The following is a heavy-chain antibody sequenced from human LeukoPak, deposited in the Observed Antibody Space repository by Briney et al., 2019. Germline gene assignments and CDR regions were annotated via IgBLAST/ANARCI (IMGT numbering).Heavy chain of an antibody. CDR1: GFTFNTYA. D-gene: IGHD2-2*01. V-gene: IGHV3-23*01. CDR2: RRGSGGST. CDR3: AKDRSCTGSSCNVGS. J-gene: IGHJ3*01. Sequence: GSLRLSCAASGFTFNTYAMSWVRQAPGKGLEWVSARRGSGGSTYYADSVKGRFTISRDNSKNTLFLQMNSLRAEDTAVYYCAKDRSCTGSSCNVGSWGQGTMVTVSS.